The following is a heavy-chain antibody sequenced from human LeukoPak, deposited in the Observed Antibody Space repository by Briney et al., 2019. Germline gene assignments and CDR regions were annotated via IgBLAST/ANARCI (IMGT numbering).Heavy chain of an antibody. CDR1: GGSISSYY. Sequence: PSETLSLTCTVSGGSISSYYWSWLRQPPGKGLEYIGYTHYSGSTNYNPSLKSRVTISLDTSKNQFSLKLSSVTAADTAVYYCARGPITMVGNENWFDPWGQGTLVTVSS. CDR3: ARGPITMVGNENWFDP. J-gene: IGHJ5*02. V-gene: IGHV4-59*12. CDR2: THYSGST. D-gene: IGHD3-10*01.